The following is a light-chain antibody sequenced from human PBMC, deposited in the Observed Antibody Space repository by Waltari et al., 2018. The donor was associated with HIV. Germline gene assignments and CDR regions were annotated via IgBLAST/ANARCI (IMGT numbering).Light chain of an antibody. J-gene: IGKJ4*01. V-gene: IGKV1-33*01. CDR3: QQFDNLPLS. CDR2: DAL. CDR1: QDINIY. Sequence: DIQMTQSPSSLSASVGDRVTITCQASQDINIYLNWYQQKPGKAPKLLIYDALNLETGVPSRFSGSGSGTDFTVTISSLQPEDVATYYCQQFDNLPLSFGGGTRVEIK.